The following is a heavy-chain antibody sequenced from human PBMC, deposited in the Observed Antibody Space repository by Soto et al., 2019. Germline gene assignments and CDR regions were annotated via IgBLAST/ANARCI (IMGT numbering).Heavy chain of an antibody. CDR3: ARGLRVVVPAAMPPDAFDI. CDR1: GDSVSSNSAA. Sequence: SQTLSLTCAISGDSVSSNSAAWNWIRQSPSRGLEWLGRTYYRSKWYNDYAVSVKSRITINPDTSKNQFSLQLNSVTPEDTAVYYCARGLRVVVPAAMPPDAFDIWGQGTMVTVSS. J-gene: IGHJ3*02. V-gene: IGHV6-1*01. D-gene: IGHD2-2*01. CDR2: TYYRSKWYN.